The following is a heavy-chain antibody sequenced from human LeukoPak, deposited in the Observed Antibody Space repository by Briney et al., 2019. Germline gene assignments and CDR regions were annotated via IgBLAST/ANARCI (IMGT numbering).Heavy chain of an antibody. D-gene: IGHD3-10*01. CDR1: GYSICSGYY. CDR2: IYHSGST. J-gene: IGHJ4*02. Sequence: SETLSLTCAVSGYSICSGYYWGWIRQPPGKGLEWIGSIYHSGSTYYNPSLKSRVTISVDTSKNQFSLKLSSVTAADTAVYYCARGGPGSHFDYWGQGTLVTVSS. CDR3: ARGGPGSHFDY. V-gene: IGHV4-38-2*01.